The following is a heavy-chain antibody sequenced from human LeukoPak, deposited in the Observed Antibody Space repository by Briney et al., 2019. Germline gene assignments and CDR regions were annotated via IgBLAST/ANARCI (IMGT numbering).Heavy chain of an antibody. CDR3: ASPGIVAAGTDRGFDY. D-gene: IGHD6-13*01. J-gene: IGHJ4*02. Sequence: SETLSLTCTVSGASISSYYWSWIRQPPGKGMEWIGFIYYSGSTNYNSSLKSRVTISVDTSKNQFSLRLSSVTAADTAVYYCASPGIVAAGTDRGFDYWGQGTLVTVSS. V-gene: IGHV4-59*01. CDR2: IYYSGST. CDR1: GASISSYY.